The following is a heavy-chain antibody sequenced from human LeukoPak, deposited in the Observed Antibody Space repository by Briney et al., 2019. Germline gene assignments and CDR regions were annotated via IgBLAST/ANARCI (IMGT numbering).Heavy chain of an antibody. V-gene: IGHV1-8*03. D-gene: IGHD3-22*01. CDR1: GYTFTSYD. J-gene: IGHJ5*02. Sequence: GASVTVSCKASGYTFTSYDINWVRQATGQGLEWMGWMNPNSGNTGYAQKFQGRVTITRNTSISTAYMELSSLRSEDTAVYYCARANYDSSGYSAYNWFDPWGQGTLVTVSS. CDR2: MNPNSGNT. CDR3: ARANYDSSGYSAYNWFDP.